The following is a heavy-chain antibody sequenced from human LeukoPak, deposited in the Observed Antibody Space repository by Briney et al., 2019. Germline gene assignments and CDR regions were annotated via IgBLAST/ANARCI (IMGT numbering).Heavy chain of an antibody. D-gene: IGHD3-10*01. CDR1: GGSISSSSYY. J-gene: IGHJ6*02. V-gene: IGHV4-39*07. Sequence: SETLSLTCTVSGGSISSSSYYWGWIRQPPGKGLEWIGSVYYSGSTYYNPSLKSRVTISVDTSKNQFSLKLSSVTAADTAVYYCARDRRGSGSYYNYYYYGMDVWGQGTTVTVSS. CDR2: VYYSGST. CDR3: ARDRRGSGSYYNYYYYGMDV.